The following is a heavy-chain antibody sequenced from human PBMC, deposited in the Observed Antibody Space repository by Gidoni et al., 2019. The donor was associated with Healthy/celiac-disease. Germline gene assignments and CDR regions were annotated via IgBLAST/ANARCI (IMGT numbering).Heavy chain of an antibody. D-gene: IGHD4-4*01. CDR1: GYTFTGYY. CDR3: AISNSNYDLDYFDY. Sequence: QVQLVQSGAEVKKPGASVKVSCKASGYTFTGYYIHWVRQAPGQGLEWMGWINPNSGGTNYAQKFQDWVTMTRDTSISTAYMELSRLISDDTAVYYCAISNSNYDLDYFDYWGQGTLVTVSS. J-gene: IGHJ4*02. V-gene: IGHV1-2*04. CDR2: INPNSGGT.